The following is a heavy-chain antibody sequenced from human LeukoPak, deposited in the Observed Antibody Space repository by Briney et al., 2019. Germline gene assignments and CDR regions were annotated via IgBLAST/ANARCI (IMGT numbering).Heavy chain of an antibody. CDR3: ATGLISSGWLFDY. V-gene: IGHV1-24*01. Sequence: ASVKVSCKVSGYTLTELSMHWVRQAPGKGLEWMGGFDPEDGETIYAQKFQGRVTMTEDTSTDTTYMELSSLRSEDTAVYYCATGLISSGWLFDYWGQGTLVTVSS. D-gene: IGHD6-19*01. CDR2: FDPEDGET. CDR1: GYTLTELS. J-gene: IGHJ4*02.